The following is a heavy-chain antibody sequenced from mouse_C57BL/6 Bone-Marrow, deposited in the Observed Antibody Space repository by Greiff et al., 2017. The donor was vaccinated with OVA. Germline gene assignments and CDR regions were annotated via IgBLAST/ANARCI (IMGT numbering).Heavy chain of an antibody. CDR3: RRGGYDYPWCAY. Sequence: VKLVESGAELVRPGASVTLSCKASGYTFTDYEMHWVKQTPVHGLEWIGAIDPETGGTAYNQKFKGKAILTADKSSSTAYMELRSLTSEDSAVYYCRRGGYDYPWCAYWGQGTLVTVSA. V-gene: IGHV1-15*01. D-gene: IGHD2-4*01. J-gene: IGHJ3*01. CDR2: IDPETGGT. CDR1: GYTFTDYE.